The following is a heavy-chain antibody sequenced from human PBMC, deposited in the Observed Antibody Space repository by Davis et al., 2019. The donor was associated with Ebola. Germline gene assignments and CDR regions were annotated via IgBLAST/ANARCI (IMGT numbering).Heavy chain of an antibody. J-gene: IGHJ6*02. CDR1: GFTFSSYS. V-gene: IGHV3-74*01. D-gene: IGHD2/OR15-2a*01. CDR3: AKGGARYFYHYYGMDV. CDR2: INSDGSST. Sequence: GESLKISCAASGFTFSSYSMNWVRQAPGKGLVWVSRINSDGSSTSYADSVKGRFTISRDNSKNTLYLQMNSLRADDTALYYCAKGGARYFYHYYGMDVWGQGTTVTVSS.